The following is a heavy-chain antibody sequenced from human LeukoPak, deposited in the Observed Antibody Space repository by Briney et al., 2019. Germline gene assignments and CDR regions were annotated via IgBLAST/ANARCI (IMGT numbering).Heavy chain of an antibody. J-gene: IGHJ4*02. CDR3: ARRPGN. CDR1: GFAVGSNY. V-gene: IGHV3-53*01. Sequence: PGGSLRLSCVASGFAVGSNYMSWVRQAPGKGLEWVSLIYSGGAIRYADSVKGRFTISGDSSKNTLFLQMNDLTVEDTARYYCARRPGNWGQGILVTVSS. CDR2: IYSGGAI. D-gene: IGHD1-14*01.